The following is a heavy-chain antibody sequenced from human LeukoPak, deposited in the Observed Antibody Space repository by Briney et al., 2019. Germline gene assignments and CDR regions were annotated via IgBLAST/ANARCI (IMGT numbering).Heavy chain of an antibody. J-gene: IGHJ4*02. CDR2: IYGSGDT. CDR3: ARDDYLNYGFDY. V-gene: IGHV4-4*07. D-gene: IGHD4-11*01. CDR1: GGSISSFY. Sequence: SETLSLTCTVSGGSISSFYWSWIRQPAGKGLEWIGRIYGSGDTDYNPSLKNRVTMSVETSKNLFSLRLTSVTAADTAVYYCARDDYLNYGFDYWGQGILVTVSS.